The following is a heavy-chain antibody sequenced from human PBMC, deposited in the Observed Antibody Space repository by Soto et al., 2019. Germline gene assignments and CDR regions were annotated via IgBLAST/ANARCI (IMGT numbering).Heavy chain of an antibody. D-gene: IGHD3-9*01. V-gene: IGHV4-39*01. CDR3: ARLEGLATISYYFDF. CDR2: IYYRGNA. CDR1: GDSFTSGGYY. J-gene: IGHJ4*02. Sequence: SETLSLTCTVSGDSFTSGGYYWGWFRQPQGKGLEWIGSIYYRGNAYYNPSLQTRVTIYLDKSRSQFSLKLNSVTAADSAVYFCARLEGLATISYYFDFWGPGALVTVSS.